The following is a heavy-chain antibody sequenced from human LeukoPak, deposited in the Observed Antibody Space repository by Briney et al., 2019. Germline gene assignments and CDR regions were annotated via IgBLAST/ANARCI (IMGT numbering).Heavy chain of an antibody. CDR3: VKRTTDYYYYDY. D-gene: IGHD3-9*01. V-gene: IGHV3-64D*06. J-gene: IGHJ4*02. CDR2: ISSDGDST. CDR1: GFTFSTYP. Sequence: GGSLRLSCSASGFTFSTYPMHWVRQAPGRGLEYVSSISSDGDSTYYADSVKGRLTISRDNSKNTLYLQTSSLRAEDTAVYYCVKRTTDYYYYDYWGRGTLVTVSS.